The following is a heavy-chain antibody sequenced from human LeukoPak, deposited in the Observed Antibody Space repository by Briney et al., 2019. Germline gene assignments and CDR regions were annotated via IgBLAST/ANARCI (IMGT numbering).Heavy chain of an antibody. V-gene: IGHV4-59*01. J-gene: IGHJ4*02. CDR3: ARDFDPSHYYDSSGYIDY. CDR1: GGSISSYY. D-gene: IGHD3-22*01. Sequence: SETLSLTCTVSGGSISSYYWGWIRQSPGKGLEWIAYIYYSGSTNYNPSLKSRITMSADTSKSQFSLSLSSVTAADTAVYYCARDFDPSHYYDSSGYIDYWGQGTLVTVSS. CDR2: IYYSGST.